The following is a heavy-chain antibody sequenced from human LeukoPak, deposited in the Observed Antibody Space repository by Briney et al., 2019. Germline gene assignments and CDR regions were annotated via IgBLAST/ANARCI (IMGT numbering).Heavy chain of an antibody. Sequence: GGSLRLSCAASGFTFSKNWLHWVRQAPGKGLVWVSRISPDDKTTSYADSVKGRFTVSRDDAKKTLYLQMNSLRAEDTAVYYCARANIAARRDVGAFDIWGQGTMVTVSS. CDR1: GFTFSKNW. V-gene: IGHV3-74*01. D-gene: IGHD6-6*01. J-gene: IGHJ3*02. CDR2: ISPDDKTT. CDR3: ARANIAARRDVGAFDI.